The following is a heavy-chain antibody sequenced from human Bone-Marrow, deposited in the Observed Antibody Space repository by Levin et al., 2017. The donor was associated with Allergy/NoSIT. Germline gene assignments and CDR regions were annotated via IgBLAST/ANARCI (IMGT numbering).Heavy chain of an antibody. CDR3: WNRRLFTGYYPDY. J-gene: IGHJ4*02. V-gene: IGHV3-15*01. CDR1: AFTISTAW. Sequence: GESLKISCAASAFTISTAWMSWVRQAPGKGLEWVGRIKSRGDGGTTDYAAPVKGRFTISRDDSKNILYLQMNTLKTEDTAVYYCWNRRLFTGYYPDYWGQGTLVTVSS. D-gene: IGHD3-9*01. CDR2: IKSRGDGGTT.